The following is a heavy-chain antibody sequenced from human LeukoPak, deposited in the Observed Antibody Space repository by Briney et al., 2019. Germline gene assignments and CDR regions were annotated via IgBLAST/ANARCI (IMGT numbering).Heavy chain of an antibody. Sequence: SETLSLTCTVSGGSISSYYWSWIRQPPGKGLEWIGHIYYGGGTNYNPSLKSRVTISIDTSKNHFSLKLTSVTAADTAVYYCARDSPRRWFDPWGQGILVTVSS. V-gene: IGHV4-59*01. CDR2: IYYGGGT. J-gene: IGHJ5*02. CDR1: GGSISSYY. CDR3: ARDSPRRWFDP.